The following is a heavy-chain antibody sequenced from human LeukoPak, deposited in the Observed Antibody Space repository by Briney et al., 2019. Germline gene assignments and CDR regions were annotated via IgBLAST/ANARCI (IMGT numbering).Heavy chain of an antibody. V-gene: IGHV4-61*08. Sequence: KPSQTLSLTCTVSGGSISSGGYYWSWIRQPPGKGLEWIGYIYYSGSTNYNPSLKSRVTISVDTSKNQFSLKLSSVTAADTAVYYCARRGYYDSSGAFDYWGQGTLVTVSS. CDR1: GGSISSGGYY. CDR3: ARRGYYDSSGAFDY. D-gene: IGHD3-22*01. J-gene: IGHJ4*02. CDR2: IYYSGST.